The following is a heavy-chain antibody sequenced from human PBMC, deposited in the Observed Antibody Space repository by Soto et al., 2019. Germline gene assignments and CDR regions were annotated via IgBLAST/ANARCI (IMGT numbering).Heavy chain of an antibody. D-gene: IGHD1-1*01. Sequence: QVQLQESGPALVKPSETLSLTCSVSGGSLYNSYWSWIRQPPGKGLEWIGYIYSSGSTNSNPSLRSRVIIFGDPAKNQFSLRLSSVLAADTAVYYCAKHWIDDAFDIWGPGTLVTVSS. CDR1: GGSLYNSY. J-gene: IGHJ3*02. CDR3: AKHWIDDAFDI. V-gene: IGHV4-59*01. CDR2: IYSSGST.